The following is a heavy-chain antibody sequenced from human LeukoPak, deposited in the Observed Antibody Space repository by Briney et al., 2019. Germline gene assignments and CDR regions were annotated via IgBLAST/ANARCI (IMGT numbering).Heavy chain of an antibody. J-gene: IGHJ4*02. V-gene: IGHV1-46*01. CDR3: ARDGYNSYYFDY. D-gene: IGHD5-24*01. CDR1: GYTFTSYY. Sequence: ASVKVSCKASGYTFTSYYMHWVRQAPGQGLEWMGIINPSGGSTSYAQKFQGRVTITADESTSTAYMELSSLRSEDTAVYYCARDGYNSYYFDYWGQGTLVTVSS. CDR2: INPSGGST.